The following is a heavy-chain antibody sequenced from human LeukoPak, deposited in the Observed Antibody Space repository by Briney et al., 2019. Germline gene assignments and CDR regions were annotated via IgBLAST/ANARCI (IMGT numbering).Heavy chain of an antibody. V-gene: IGHV7-4-1*02. D-gene: IGHD6-25*01. CDR3: ARETVVGIAAIRTPDY. Sequence: ASVKVSCKASGYTFTSYAMNWVRQAPGQGLEWMGWINTNTGNPTYAQGFTGRFVFSLDTSVSTAYLQISSLKAEDTAVYYCARETVVGIAAIRTPDYWGQGTLVTVSS. CDR1: GYTFTSYA. J-gene: IGHJ4*02. CDR2: INTNTGNP.